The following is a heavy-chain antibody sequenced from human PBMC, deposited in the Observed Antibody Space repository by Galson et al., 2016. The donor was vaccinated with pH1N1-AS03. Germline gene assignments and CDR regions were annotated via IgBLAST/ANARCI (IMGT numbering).Heavy chain of an antibody. CDR2: ISGNGVST. V-gene: IGHV3-64*01. Sequence: SLRLSCAASGFTFSSYAMYWVRQAPGKGLEHVSAISGNGVSTYYANSVKGRFTISRDNSKNTLYLQMGSLRAEDMAVYYCARGPVSYSNYWFPPPDYWGQGTLVTVSS. D-gene: IGHD6-13*01. J-gene: IGHJ4*02. CDR3: ARGPVSYSNYWFPPPDY. CDR1: GFTFSSYA.